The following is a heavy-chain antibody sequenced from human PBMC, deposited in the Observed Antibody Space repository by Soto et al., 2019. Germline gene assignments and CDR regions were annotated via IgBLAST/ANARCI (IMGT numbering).Heavy chain of an antibody. CDR3: ARPAPEIIAAAGTGAWFDP. D-gene: IGHD6-13*01. CDR1: GYTFTSYA. V-gene: IGHV1-3*01. Sequence: ASVKVSCKASGYTFTSYAMHWVRQAPGQRLEWMGCINAGNGNTKYSQKFQGRVTITRDTSASTAYMELSSLRSEDTAVYYCARPAPEIIAAAGTGAWFDPCGQGTLVTVSS. CDR2: INAGNGNT. J-gene: IGHJ5*02.